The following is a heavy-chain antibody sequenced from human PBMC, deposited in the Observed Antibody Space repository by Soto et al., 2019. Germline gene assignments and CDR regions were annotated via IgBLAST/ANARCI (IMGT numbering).Heavy chain of an antibody. CDR1: GGSISSYY. CDR2: IYYSGTT. D-gene: IGHD6-19*01. CDR3: ARRDSSGWYYFDY. J-gene: IGHJ4*01. Sequence: SETLSLTCTVSGGSISSYYWNWIRQTPGKGLEWIGYIYYSGTTNYNPSLKSRVTISIDTSRNQFSLKLTSVTAADTAVYYCARRDSSGWYYFDYWGQGTLVTVSS. V-gene: IGHV4-59*08.